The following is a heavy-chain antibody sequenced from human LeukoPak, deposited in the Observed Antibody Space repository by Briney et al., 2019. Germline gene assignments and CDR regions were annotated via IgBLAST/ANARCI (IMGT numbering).Heavy chain of an antibody. CDR1: GFTFSSYG. CDR3: AKDQEIRFLEWLLDY. Sequence: PGRSLRLSCAASGFTFSSYGMHWVRQAPGKGLEWVAVISYDGSNKYYADSVKGRFTISRDNSKNTLYLQMNSLRAEDTAAYYCAKDQEIRFLEWLLDYWGQGTLVTVSS. CDR2: ISYDGSNK. J-gene: IGHJ4*02. D-gene: IGHD3-3*01. V-gene: IGHV3-30*18.